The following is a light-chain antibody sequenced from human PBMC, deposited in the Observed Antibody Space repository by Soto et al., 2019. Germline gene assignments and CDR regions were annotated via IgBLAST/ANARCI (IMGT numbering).Light chain of an antibody. J-gene: IGKJ3*01. CDR2: GAS. CDR1: QTVSSNY. CDR3: LQHNSYPFT. Sequence: EIFLTQSPGGLSLSAVEIATLSCRASQTVSSNYLAWYQQKPGQAPRLLIYGASSRATGIPDRFSGSGSGTDFTLTISRLEPEDFATYYCLQHNSYPFTFGPGTKVDI. V-gene: IGKV3-20*01.